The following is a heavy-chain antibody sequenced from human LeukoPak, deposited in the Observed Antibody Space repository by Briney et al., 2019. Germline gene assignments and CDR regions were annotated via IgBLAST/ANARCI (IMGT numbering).Heavy chain of an antibody. V-gene: IGHV3-30*18. J-gene: IGHJ4*02. CDR1: GFTFSSYG. D-gene: IGHD6-19*01. CDR2: ISYDGSNK. CDR3: AKDREGGWYFWGYFDY. Sequence: GGSLRLSCAASGFTFSSYGMHWVRQAPGKGLEWVAVISYDGSNKYYADSVKGRFTISRDNSKNTLYLQMNSLRAEDTAVYYCAKDREGGWYFWGYFDYWGQGTLVTVSS.